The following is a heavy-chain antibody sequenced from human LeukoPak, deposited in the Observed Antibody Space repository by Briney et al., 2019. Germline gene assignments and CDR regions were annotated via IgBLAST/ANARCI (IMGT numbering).Heavy chain of an antibody. CDR2: ITGGDGDT. V-gene: IGHV3-23*01. J-gene: IGHJ4*02. CDR3: AIREPIGY. CDR1: ESTFNNYV. D-gene: IGHD1-14*01. Sequence: GGSLRLSCAASESTFNNYVVSWIRQAPGKGLEWVSAITGGDGDTSYADSVKGRFTISRDSSKNTLYLQMNYLRVEDTAVYYCAIREPIGYWGQGILVTVSS.